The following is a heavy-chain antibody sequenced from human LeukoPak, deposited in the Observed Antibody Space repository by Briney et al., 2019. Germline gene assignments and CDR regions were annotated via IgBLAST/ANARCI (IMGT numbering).Heavy chain of an antibody. J-gene: IGHJ3*02. D-gene: IGHD6-19*01. Sequence: GGSLRLSCAASGFTFSSYAMSWVRQAPGKGLEWVSAISGSGGSTYYADSVKGRFTISRDNSKNTLFVQMNSLRTEDTAVYYCARSGVQWQWLLTYDAFDIWGQGTMVTVSS. CDR1: GFTFSSYA. CDR2: ISGSGGST. V-gene: IGHV3-23*01. CDR3: ARSGVQWQWLLTYDAFDI.